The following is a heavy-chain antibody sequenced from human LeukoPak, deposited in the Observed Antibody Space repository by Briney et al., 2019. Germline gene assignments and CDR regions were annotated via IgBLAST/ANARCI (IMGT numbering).Heavy chain of an antibody. V-gene: IGHV4-34*01. CDR1: GGTFSGYS. Sequence: PSETLSLTCAAYGGTFSGYSWTWIRQPPGKGLEWIGEIDRSGSTNYNPSLKSRLTISVDTSKNQFSLKLSSVTAADTAVYYCARGSATGLAYWGQGNLVTVSS. CDR2: IDRSGST. J-gene: IGHJ4*02. CDR3: ARGSATGLAY. D-gene: IGHD1-1*01.